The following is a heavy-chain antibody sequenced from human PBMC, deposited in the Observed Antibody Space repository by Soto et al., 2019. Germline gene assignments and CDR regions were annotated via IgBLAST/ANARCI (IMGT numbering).Heavy chain of an antibody. CDR1: GFTFDDYV. V-gene: IGHV3-9*01. CDR3: AKGDAYRGIDY. J-gene: IGHJ4*02. D-gene: IGHD3-16*01. Sequence: VQLVESGGDLVQPGKSLRLSCAASGFTFDDYVMHWVRRAPGKGLEWVSGISWNSNWADYADSVTGRFTISRDNAKDSLYLQMNSLRPEDTAFYYCAKGDAYRGIDYWGQGTLVTVSS. CDR2: ISWNSNWA.